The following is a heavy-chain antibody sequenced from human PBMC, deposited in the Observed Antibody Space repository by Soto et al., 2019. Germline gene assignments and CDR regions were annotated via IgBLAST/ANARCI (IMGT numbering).Heavy chain of an antibody. Sequence: ASVKVSCKASGYSFSTKGISWVRQAPGRGLEWMGWISAYHGYIKYSQKFEDRFTMTTDTSTSTAYMELRSLRSDDTDVYYCAKSSGEVAGYYFDQWGQGTLVTVSS. CDR3: AKSSGEVAGYYFDQ. CDR1: GYSFSTKG. D-gene: IGHD6-19*01. CDR2: ISAYHGYI. V-gene: IGHV1-18*01. J-gene: IGHJ4*02.